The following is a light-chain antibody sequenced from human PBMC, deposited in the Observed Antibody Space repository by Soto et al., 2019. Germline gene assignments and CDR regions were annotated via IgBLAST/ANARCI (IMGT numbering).Light chain of an antibody. CDR2: EVN. CDR1: SSDIGSYNR. V-gene: IGLV2-18*02. J-gene: IGLJ1*01. Sequence: QSVLTQPASVSGSPGQSITISCTGTSSDIGSYNRVSWYQQPPGTAPKLIIYEVNNRPSGVPDRFSGSKSGNTASLTISGLLAEDEADYYCNSFTTSSTYVFGTGTQLTVL. CDR3: NSFTTSSTYV.